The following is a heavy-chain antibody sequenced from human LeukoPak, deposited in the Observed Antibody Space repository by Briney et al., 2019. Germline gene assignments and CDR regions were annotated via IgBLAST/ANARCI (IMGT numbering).Heavy chain of an antibody. CDR2: IGGSGGST. CDR3: AKDRANWAIDD. Sequence: AGGSLRLSCAASGFTFTNFAMTWVRQAPGKGLEWVSGIGGSGGSTYYADSVKGRFTISRDNSKNTVSLQMNTLRAEDTAVYYCAKDRANWAIDDWGQGTQVTVSS. V-gene: IGHV3-23*01. D-gene: IGHD3-16*01. CDR1: GFTFTNFA. J-gene: IGHJ4*02.